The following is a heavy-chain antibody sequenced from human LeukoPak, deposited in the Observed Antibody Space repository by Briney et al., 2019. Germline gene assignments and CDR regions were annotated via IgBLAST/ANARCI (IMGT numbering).Heavy chain of an antibody. V-gene: IGHV3-33*01. CDR3: ASSYYDILTGPTELHY. CDR2: IWYDGTNK. J-gene: IGHJ4*01. CDR1: GFSFSNYG. Sequence: PRRSLRLSRAPPGFSFSNYGMHWVRQAPGKGLEWVALIWYDGTNKYYADSVKGRFTVSRDNSKNTLFLQMNRLRVEDTAVYYCASSYYDILTGPTELHYWGQGTLVTVSS. D-gene: IGHD3-9*01.